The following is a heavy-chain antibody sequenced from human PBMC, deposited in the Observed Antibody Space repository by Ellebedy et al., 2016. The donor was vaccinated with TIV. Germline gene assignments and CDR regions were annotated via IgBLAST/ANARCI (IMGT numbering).Heavy chain of an antibody. Sequence: SETLSLTXTVSGGSIGSYYWSWIRQPAGKGLEWIERMYTSGTDYNPSLKSRVTMSVDTSKNQFSLKLSSVTAAETAVYYCARDGAAGTPSHDAFDIWGQGTMVAVSS. CDR3: ARDGAAGTPSHDAFDI. CDR1: GGSIGSYY. CDR2: MYTSGT. V-gene: IGHV4-4*07. D-gene: IGHD6-19*01. J-gene: IGHJ3*02.